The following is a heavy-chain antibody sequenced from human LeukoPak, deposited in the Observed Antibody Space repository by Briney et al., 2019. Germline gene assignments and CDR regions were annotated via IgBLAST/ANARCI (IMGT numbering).Heavy chain of an antibody. J-gene: IGHJ6*02. Sequence: SGGSLRLSCAASGFTFSSYAMSWVRQAPGKGLEWVSAISGSGGSTYYADSVKGRFTISRDNSKNSLYLQMNSLRAEDTAVYYCARYRVRGVITLDRYYYYGMDVWGQGTTVTVSS. V-gene: IGHV3-23*01. CDR2: ISGSGGST. CDR1: GFTFSSYA. CDR3: ARYRVRGVITLDRYYYYGMDV. D-gene: IGHD3-10*01.